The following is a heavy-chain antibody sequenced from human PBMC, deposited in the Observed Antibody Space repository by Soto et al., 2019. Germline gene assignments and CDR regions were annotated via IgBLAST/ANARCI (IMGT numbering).Heavy chain of an antibody. Sequence: TGGSLRLSCAASGYTFSSYGMHWVRQAPGKGLEWVAVIWYDGSNKYYADSVKGRFTISRDNSKNTLYLQMNSLRAEDMAVYYCARSSFGELLKNAFDIWGQGTMVTVSS. J-gene: IGHJ3*02. CDR1: GYTFSSYG. CDR3: ARSSFGELLKNAFDI. D-gene: IGHD3-10*01. CDR2: IWYDGSNK. V-gene: IGHV3-33*01.